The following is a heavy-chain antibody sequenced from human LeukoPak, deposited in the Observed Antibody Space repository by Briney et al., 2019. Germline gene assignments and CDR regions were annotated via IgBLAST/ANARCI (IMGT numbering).Heavy chain of an antibody. CDR1: GGSFSGYY. CDR3: AREKRSTVTTWDGSDAFDI. V-gene: IGHV4-34*01. Sequence: SETLSLTCAVYGGSFSGYYWSWIRQPPGKGLEWIGEINHSGSTNYNPSLKSRVTISVDTSKNQFSLKLSSVTAADTAVYYCAREKRSTVTTWDGSDAFDIWGQGTMVTVSS. D-gene: IGHD4-17*01. J-gene: IGHJ3*02. CDR2: INHSGST.